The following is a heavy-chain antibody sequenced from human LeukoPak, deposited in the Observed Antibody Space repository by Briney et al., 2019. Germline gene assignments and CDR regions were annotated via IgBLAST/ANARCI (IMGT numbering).Heavy chain of an antibody. J-gene: IGHJ2*01. CDR1: GYRFTSYW. Sequence: GESLKISFKGSGYRFTSYWIGWVRPMPGKGVEWMGIIYPGDSDTRYSPSFQGQVTISADKSISTAYLQWSSLKASDTAMYYCARHAIAADWWTDQDKWYFDLWGRGTLVTVSS. D-gene: IGHD6-25*01. CDR2: IYPGDSDT. CDR3: ARHAIAADWWTDQDKWYFDL. V-gene: IGHV5-51*01.